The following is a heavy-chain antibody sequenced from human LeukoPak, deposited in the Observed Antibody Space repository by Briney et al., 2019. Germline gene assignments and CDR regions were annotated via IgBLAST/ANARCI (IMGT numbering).Heavy chain of an antibody. CDR3: AKDRGEGGLFDY. CDR1: GFTFSSYG. Sequence: GGSLRLSCAASGFTFSSYGMLWVRQAPGKGLEWVAVISYDGSNKYYADSVKGRFTISRDNSKNTLYLQMYSLRAEDTAVYYCAKDRGEGGLFDYWGQGTLVTVSS. V-gene: IGHV3-30*18. CDR2: ISYDGSNK. J-gene: IGHJ4*02. D-gene: IGHD3-10*01.